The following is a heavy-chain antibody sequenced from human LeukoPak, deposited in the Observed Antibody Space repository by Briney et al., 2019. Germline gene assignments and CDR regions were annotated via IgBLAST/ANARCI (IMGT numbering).Heavy chain of an antibody. CDR1: GYTFTSYG. J-gene: IGHJ4*02. D-gene: IGHD5-12*01. V-gene: IGHV1-18*01. Sequence: ASVKVSCKASGYTFTSYGINWVRQAPGQGLEWMGWISAYNGDTQYPKKFQGRVTMARDTSTNTAYMELRSLRSDDTAVYYCARDLNSWLKTDSWGQGTLVTVS. CDR3: ARDLNSWLKTDS. CDR2: ISAYNGDT.